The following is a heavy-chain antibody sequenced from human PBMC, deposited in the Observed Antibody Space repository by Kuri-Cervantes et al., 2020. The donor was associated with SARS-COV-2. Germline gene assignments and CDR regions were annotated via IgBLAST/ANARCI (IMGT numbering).Heavy chain of an antibody. CDR3: ARRFGTNWFDL. CDR2: ICPYDSTT. Sequence: GESLKISCKGSGDSLTGYWIAWVRQKPGKGLEWMGTICPYDSTTTYGPSFQGQVTISADKSVDTAYLQWNNLRAADTAIYYCARRFGTNWFDLWGQGTLVTVSS. D-gene: IGHD3-16*01. J-gene: IGHJ5*02. V-gene: IGHV5-51*01. CDR1: GDSLTGYW.